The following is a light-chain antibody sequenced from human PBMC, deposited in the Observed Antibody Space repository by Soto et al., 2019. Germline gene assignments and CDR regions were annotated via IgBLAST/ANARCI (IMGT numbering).Light chain of an antibody. CDR2: EVN. CDR3: SSYAGSSNV. V-gene: IGLV2-8*01. Sequence: QSALTQPPSASGSPGQSVAISCTGTSSDAGAYNYVSWYQQHPGKAPKLMIYEVNKRPSGVPDRFSGSKSGNTASLTVSGLQAEDEADYYCSSYAGSSNVFGTGTKVTVL. J-gene: IGLJ1*01. CDR1: SSDAGAYNY.